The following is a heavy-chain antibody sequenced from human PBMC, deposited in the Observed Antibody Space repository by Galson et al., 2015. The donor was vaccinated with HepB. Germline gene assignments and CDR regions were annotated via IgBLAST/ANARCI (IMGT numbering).Heavy chain of an antibody. J-gene: IGHJ4*02. CDR2: INTDTRNP. Sequence: SVKVSCKASGYSFTNYAMNWVRQAPGQGLEYMGWINTDTRNPTYAQGFTGRFVFSLDTSVTTAYLQISSLKAEDTAMYYCAKAQTKRTAGPGHWGQGTLVTVSS. D-gene: IGHD6-13*01. CDR3: AKAQTKRTAGPGH. V-gene: IGHV7-4-1*02. CDR1: GYSFTNYA.